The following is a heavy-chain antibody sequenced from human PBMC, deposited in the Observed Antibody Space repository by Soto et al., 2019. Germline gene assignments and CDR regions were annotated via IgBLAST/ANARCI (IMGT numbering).Heavy chain of an antibody. CDR2: IIPIFGTA. CDR1: GGTFSSYA. V-gene: IGHV1-69*13. CDR3: ARWDAYYDFWSGYYERDAFDI. J-gene: IGHJ3*02. D-gene: IGHD3-3*01. Sequence: SVKVSCKASGGTFSSYAISWVRQAPGQGLEWMGGIIPIFGTANYAQKFQGRVTITGNESTSTAYMELSSLRSEDTAVYYCARWDAYYDFWSGYYERDAFDIWGQGTMVTVSS.